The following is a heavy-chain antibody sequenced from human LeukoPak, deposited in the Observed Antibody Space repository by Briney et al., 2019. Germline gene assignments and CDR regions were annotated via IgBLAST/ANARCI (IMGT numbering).Heavy chain of an antibody. CDR1: GGSVSSDGYY. CDR2: IYNSGST. Sequence: PSETLSLTCTVSGGSVSSDGYYWSWIRQPPGKGLERIGYIYNSGSTNYNPSLKSRVTISVDTSKNQFSLKLSSVTAADTAVYYCARGYDFWSGTPRGFNYWGQGTLVTVSS. J-gene: IGHJ4*02. V-gene: IGHV4-61*08. D-gene: IGHD3-3*01. CDR3: ARGYDFWSGTPRGFNY.